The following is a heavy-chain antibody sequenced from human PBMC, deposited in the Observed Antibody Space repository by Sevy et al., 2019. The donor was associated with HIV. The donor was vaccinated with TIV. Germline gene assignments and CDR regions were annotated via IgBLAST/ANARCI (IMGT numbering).Heavy chain of an antibody. CDR1: GFTFSSYS. V-gene: IGHV3-21*01. J-gene: IGHJ3*02. D-gene: IGHD2-21*02. CDR3: ARDRGAVVTPDAFDI. Sequence: GGSLRLSCAASGFTFSSYSMNWVRQAPGKGLEWVSSISSSSSYIYYADSVKGRFTSSRDNAKNSLYLQMNSLRAEDTAVYYCARDRGAVVTPDAFDIWGQGTMVTVSS. CDR2: ISSSSSYI.